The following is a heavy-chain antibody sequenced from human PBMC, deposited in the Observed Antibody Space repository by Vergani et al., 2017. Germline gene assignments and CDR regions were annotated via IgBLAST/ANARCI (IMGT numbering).Heavy chain of an antibody. V-gene: IGHV7-4-1*02. J-gene: IGHJ4*02. CDR2: INTDTRNP. CDR1: GYTFTDYP. D-gene: IGHD1-14*01. CDR3: ARGNYGDTNNRRAFDY. Sequence: QVQLVQSGSELKNPGASVKVSCKASGYTFTDYPMNWVRQAPGQGLEWMGWINTDTRNPTYAQGFTGRFVFSLDTSVSTAYLQITSLQAEDTAVYYCARGNYGDTNNRRAFDYWGQGTLVTVSS.